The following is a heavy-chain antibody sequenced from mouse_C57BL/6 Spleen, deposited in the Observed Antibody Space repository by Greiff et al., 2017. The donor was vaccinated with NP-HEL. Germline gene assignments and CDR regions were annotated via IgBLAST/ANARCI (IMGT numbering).Heavy chain of an antibody. CDR3: AQYSIGDYFDY. V-gene: IGHV1-19*01. J-gene: IGHJ2*01. Sequence: EVQLQQSGPVLVKPGASVKMSCKASGYTFTDYYMNWVKQSHGKSLEWIGVINPYNGGTSYNQKFKGKATLTVDKSSSTAYMELNSLTSEDSAVYYCAQYSIGDYFDYWGQGTTLTVSS. CDR2: INPYNGGT. CDR1: GYTFTDYY. D-gene: IGHD2-5*01.